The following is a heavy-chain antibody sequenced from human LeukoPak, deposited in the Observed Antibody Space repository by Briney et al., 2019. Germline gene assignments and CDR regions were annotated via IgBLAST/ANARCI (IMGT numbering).Heavy chain of an antibody. D-gene: IGHD5-12*01. Sequence: GGSLRLSCAASGFTFRGSAMHWVRQASGKGLEWVGRIRSKANSYATAYAASVKGRFTISTDDSKNTAYLQMNSLKTEDTAVYYCTSSGYEGYYYYYYGMDVWGQGTTVTVSS. J-gene: IGHJ6*02. V-gene: IGHV3-73*01. CDR3: TSSGYEGYYYYYYGMDV. CDR1: GFTFRGSA. CDR2: IRSKANSYAT.